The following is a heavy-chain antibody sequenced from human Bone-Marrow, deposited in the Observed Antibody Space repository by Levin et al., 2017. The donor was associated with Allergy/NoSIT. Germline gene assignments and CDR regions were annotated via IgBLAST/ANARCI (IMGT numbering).Heavy chain of an antibody. CDR1: EFPVSRNF. J-gene: IGHJ4*02. V-gene: IGHV3-53*01. CDR3: ARKTDSVGSGGDY. CDR2: IYSTGVT. Sequence: GGSLRLSCAVSEFPVSRNFMTWVRQAPGKGPEWVSVIYSTGVTSYADPVKGRFTISRDSSKNTLYLQMNSLTVEDTAVYYCARKTDSVGSGGDYWGQGTLVTVSS. D-gene: IGHD3-10*01.